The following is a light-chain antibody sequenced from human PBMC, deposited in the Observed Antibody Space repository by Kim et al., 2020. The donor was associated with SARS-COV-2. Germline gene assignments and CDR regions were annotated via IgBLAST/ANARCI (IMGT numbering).Light chain of an antibody. Sequence: LGQTVRITCQGEILRKFHTSWCHQKPGQAPTLVIYRTTNRPSGIPARFSGSNSGTTSSLTITGALAEDEADYFCNSRDDSGSYYVFGGGTKVTV. V-gene: IGLV3-19*01. CDR1: ILRKFH. CDR2: RTT. CDR3: NSRDDSGSYYV. J-gene: IGLJ1*01.